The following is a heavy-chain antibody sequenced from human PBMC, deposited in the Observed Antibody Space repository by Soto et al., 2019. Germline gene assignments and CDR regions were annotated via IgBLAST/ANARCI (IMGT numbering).Heavy chain of an antibody. CDR2: ITDNGGDA. D-gene: IGHD3-10*01. V-gene: IGHV3-23*01. CDR1: GLTFGSRA. J-gene: IGHJ4*02. CDR3: ARGSTESYPGSRIFDF. Sequence: AGGSLRLSCVASGLTFGSRAMSWVRQAQGEGLQWVATITDNGGDAKYADSVRGRFVISRDNSKKTLYLQMTSLTAEDSAMYFCARGSTESYPGSRIFDFWGRGTLVTVSS.